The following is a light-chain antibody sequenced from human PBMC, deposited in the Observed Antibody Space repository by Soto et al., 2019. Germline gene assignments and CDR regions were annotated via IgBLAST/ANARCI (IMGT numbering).Light chain of an antibody. CDR3: QQSYSTLTWT. Sequence: DIVMTQSPLSLPVTPGEPASISCRSSQSLLHSNGYNYLDWYLQKPGQSPQLLIYLGSNRASGVPDRFSGSGSGTDFTLTISSLQPEDFATYYCQQSYSTLTWTFGQGTKVDI. J-gene: IGKJ1*01. CDR2: LGS. V-gene: IGKV2-28*01. CDR1: QSLLHSNGYNY.